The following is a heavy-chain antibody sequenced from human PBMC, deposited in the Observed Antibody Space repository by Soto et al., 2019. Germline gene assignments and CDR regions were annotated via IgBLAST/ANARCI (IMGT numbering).Heavy chain of an antibody. J-gene: IGHJ4*02. CDR3: AGGRYGDY. D-gene: IGHD1-1*01. V-gene: IGHV1-18*01. CDR1: GYTSTSYG. Sequence: QVHLVQSGAEVKKPGASVKVSCKCSGYTSTSYGITWVRQAPGQGLEWMGWISAHNGNTNYAQKLQGRVTVTRDTSTEPAYMELRGLRSVDTAVYYCAGGRYGDYWGQGALVTVSS. CDR2: ISAHNGNT.